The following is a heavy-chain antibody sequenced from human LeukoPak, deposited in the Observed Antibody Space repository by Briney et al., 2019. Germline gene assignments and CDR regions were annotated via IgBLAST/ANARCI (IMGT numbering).Heavy chain of an antibody. J-gene: IGHJ3*02. CDR2: ISGGGRTI. CDR3: ARVRGSLGYAFDI. Sequence: GGSLRLSCAASGFTFSSYEMNWVRQAPGKGLEWVSYISGGGRTIYYADSVKGRFTISRDNAKNSLDLQMSSLRAEDTAVYYCARVRGSLGYAFDISGPGTMVTVSS. V-gene: IGHV3-48*03. D-gene: IGHD3-10*01. CDR1: GFTFSSYE.